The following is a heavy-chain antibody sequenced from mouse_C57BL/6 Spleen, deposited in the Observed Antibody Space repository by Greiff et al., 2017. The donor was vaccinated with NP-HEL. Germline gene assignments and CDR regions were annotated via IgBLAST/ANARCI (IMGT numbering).Heavy chain of an antibody. CDR2: ISSGSSTI. J-gene: IGHJ4*01. CDR1: GFTFSDSG. V-gene: IGHV5-17*01. D-gene: IGHD1-1*01. Sequence: EVQLVESGGGLVKPGGSLKLSCAASGFTFSDSGMHWVRQAPEKGLEWVAYISSGSSTIYYADTVKGRFTISRDNAKNTLFLQMTSLRSEDTAMYYCARKIYYGSSYVGYAMDYWGQGTSVTVSS. CDR3: ARKIYYGSSYVGYAMDY.